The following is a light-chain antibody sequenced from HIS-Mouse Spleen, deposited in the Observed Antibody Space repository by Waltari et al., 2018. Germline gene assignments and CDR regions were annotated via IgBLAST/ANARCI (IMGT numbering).Light chain of an antibody. J-gene: IGLJ1*01. CDR1: SSDVGSYNL. V-gene: IGLV2-23*01. CDR3: CSYAGSSTYV. Sequence: QSALTQPASVSGSPGQSITISCTGTSSDVGSYNLVSLYQQHPGKAPKLMIYEGSKRPSGVSKRFSGSKSGNTASLTIAGLQAEDEADYYCCSYAGSSTYVFGTGTKVTVL. CDR2: EGS.